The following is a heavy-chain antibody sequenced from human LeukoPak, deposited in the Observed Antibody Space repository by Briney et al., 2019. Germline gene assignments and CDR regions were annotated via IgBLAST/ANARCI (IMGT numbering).Heavy chain of an antibody. CDR3: ARGMGYCSSTSCHPSVYMDV. CDR2: IYYSGST. J-gene: IGHJ6*03. D-gene: IGHD2-2*01. CDR1: GGSISSYY. V-gene: IGHV4-59*01. Sequence: SETLSLTCTVSGGSISSYYWSWIRQPPGKGLEWIGYIYYSGSTNYNPSLKSRVTISVGTSKNQFSLKLSSVTAADTAVYYCARGMGYCSSTSCHPSVYMDVWGKGTTVTVSS.